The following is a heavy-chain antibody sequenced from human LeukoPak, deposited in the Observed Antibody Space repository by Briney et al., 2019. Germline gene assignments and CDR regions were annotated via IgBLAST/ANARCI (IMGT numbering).Heavy chain of an antibody. Sequence: PGGSLRLSRAASGFTFSNYWVNWVRQAPGKGLEWVANIKQDGSDKYYVDSVKGRFTISRDNDKNSLYLQMNSLRAEDTAVYYCAREKGNYDGYYNYYMDVWGKGTTVTVSS. V-gene: IGHV3-7*01. D-gene: IGHD4-11*01. CDR3: AREKGNYDGYYNYYMDV. CDR2: IKQDGSDK. CDR1: GFTFSNYW. J-gene: IGHJ6*03.